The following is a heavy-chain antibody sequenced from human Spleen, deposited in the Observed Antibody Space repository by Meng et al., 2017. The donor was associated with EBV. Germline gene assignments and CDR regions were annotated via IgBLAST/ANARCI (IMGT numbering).Heavy chain of an antibody. Sequence: QVQLPQWGAGLLKPSETLSLTCAVYGGSFSGYYWSWIRQPPGKGLEWIGEINHSGSTNYNPSLKSRVTISVDTSKNQFSLKLSSVTAADTAVYYCARYGSATNSGYYGMDVWGQGTTVTVSS. CDR3: ARYGSATNSGYYGMDV. CDR2: INHSGST. J-gene: IGHJ6*02. V-gene: IGHV4-34*01. CDR1: GGSFSGYY. D-gene: IGHD1-26*01.